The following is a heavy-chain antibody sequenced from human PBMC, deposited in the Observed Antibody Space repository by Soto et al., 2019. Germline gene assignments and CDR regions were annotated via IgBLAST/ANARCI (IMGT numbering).Heavy chain of an antibody. CDR3: ARDSASSGVFT. D-gene: IGHD6-19*01. CDR2: ISRSGTT. J-gene: IGHJ3*01. Sequence: SETLSLTCAVTGGSISSSNWWTWVRQPPGEGLEWVGEISRSGTTNYKPSLKSRVSISVDKSRNEFSLNLGSVTAADTAMYYCARDSASSGVFTWGQGTMVTVSS. V-gene: IGHV4-4*02. CDR1: GGSISSSNW.